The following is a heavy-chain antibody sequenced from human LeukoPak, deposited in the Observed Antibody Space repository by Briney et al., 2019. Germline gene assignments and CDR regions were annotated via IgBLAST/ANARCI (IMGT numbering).Heavy chain of an antibody. V-gene: IGHV4-59*08. CDR3: ARHNSRDGYNYDSFDY. Sequence: SETLSLTCAVYGGSFSGYYWSWIRQPPGKGLEWIGYISYSGSTNYNPSLKSRVTISVDTSKNQFSLKLSSVTAADTAVYYCARHNSRDGYNYDSFDYWGQGTLVTVSS. D-gene: IGHD1-1*01. CDR1: GGSFSGYY. CDR2: ISYSGST. J-gene: IGHJ4*02.